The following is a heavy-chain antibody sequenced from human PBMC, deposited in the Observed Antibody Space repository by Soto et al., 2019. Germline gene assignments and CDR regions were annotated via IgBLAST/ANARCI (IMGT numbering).Heavy chain of an antibody. Sequence: QVQLVESGAEVKKPGASVKVSCKASGYTFTDYGISWVRQAPGQGLEWMGWISGYNGNTKYAQKFQGRVTMTTDTPTNTSYMELRSLRSDDTAVYYCARDREYYYDSSGNYYYHYGLDVWGPGTTVT. V-gene: IGHV1-18*04. D-gene: IGHD3-22*01. CDR3: ARDREYYYDSSGNYYYHYGLDV. J-gene: IGHJ6*02. CDR2: ISGYNGNT. CDR1: GYTFTDYG.